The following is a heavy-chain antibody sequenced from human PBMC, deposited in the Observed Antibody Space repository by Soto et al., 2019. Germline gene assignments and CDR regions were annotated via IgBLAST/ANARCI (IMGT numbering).Heavy chain of an antibody. CDR3: ARDLSNYCSGGSCYSVSSWFDP. Sequence: ASETLSLTCTVSGGSISSGGYYWSWIRQHPGKGLEWIGYIYYSGSTYYNPSLKSRVTISVDTSKNQFSLKLSSVTAADTAVYYCARDLSNYCSGGSCYSVSSWFDPWGQGTLVTVSS. V-gene: IGHV4-31*03. CDR1: GGSISSGGYY. D-gene: IGHD2-15*01. CDR2: IYYSGST. J-gene: IGHJ5*02.